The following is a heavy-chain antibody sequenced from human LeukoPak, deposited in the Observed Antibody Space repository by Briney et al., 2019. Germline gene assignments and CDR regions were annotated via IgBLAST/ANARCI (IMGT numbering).Heavy chain of an antibody. CDR2: FNPNSGGT. CDR3: ARAPQLGLRYYFDY. D-gene: IGHD1-7*01. CDR1: GYTFTGYY. J-gene: IGHJ4*02. V-gene: IGHV1-2*02. Sequence: ASVKVSYKASGYTFTGYYMHWVRQAPGQGLEWMGWFNPNSGGTNYAQKFQGRVTMTRDTSISTAYMELSRLRSDDTAVYYCARAPQLGLRYYFDYWGQGTLVTVSS.